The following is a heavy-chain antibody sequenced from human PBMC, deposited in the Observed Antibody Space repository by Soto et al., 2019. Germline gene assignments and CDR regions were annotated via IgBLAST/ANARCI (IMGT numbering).Heavy chain of an antibody. CDR3: ARYYDSSGYYDS. CDR2: IYYSGST. V-gene: IGHV4-30-4*01. CDR1: GGSISSGDYY. D-gene: IGHD3-22*01. J-gene: IGHJ4*02. Sequence: SETLSLTCTVSGGSISSGDYYWSWIRQPPGKGLEWIGYIYYSGSTYYNPSLKSRVTISVDTSKNQFSLKLSSVTAADTAVYYCARYYDSSGYYDSWGQGTLVTVSS.